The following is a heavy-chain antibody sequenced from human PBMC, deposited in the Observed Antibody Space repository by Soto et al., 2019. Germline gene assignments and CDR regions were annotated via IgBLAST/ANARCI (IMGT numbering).Heavy chain of an antibody. D-gene: IGHD2-2*02. CDR1: GYSFTSYW. Sequence: GESLKISCKGSGYSFTSYWIGWVRQMPGKGLEWMGIIYPGDSNTRYSPSFQGQVTISADKSISTAYLQWSSLKASDTPMYYCARLPSLYCSSTSGYTPAGMDVWGQGTTVTVSS. CDR2: IYPGDSNT. CDR3: ARLPSLYCSSTSGYTPAGMDV. V-gene: IGHV5-51*01. J-gene: IGHJ6*02.